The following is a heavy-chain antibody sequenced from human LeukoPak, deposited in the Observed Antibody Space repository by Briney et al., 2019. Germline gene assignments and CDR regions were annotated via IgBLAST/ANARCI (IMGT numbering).Heavy chain of an antibody. V-gene: IGHV1-18*01. CDR1: GYTFTSYG. D-gene: IGHD3-3*01. CDR3: ATSITIFGVVTRSGAFDI. CDR2: ISAYNGNT. J-gene: IGHJ3*02. Sequence: ASVKVSCKASGYTFTSYGISWVRQAPGQGLEWVGWISAYNGNTNYAQKLQGRVTMTTDTSTSTAYMELRSLRSDDTAVYYCATSITIFGVVTRSGAFDIWGQGTMVTVSS.